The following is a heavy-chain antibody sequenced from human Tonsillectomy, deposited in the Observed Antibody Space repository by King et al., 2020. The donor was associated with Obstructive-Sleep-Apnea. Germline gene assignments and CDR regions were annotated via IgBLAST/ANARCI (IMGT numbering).Heavy chain of an antibody. CDR1: GFTFGDYD. CDR2: IRTIAYGGTA. D-gene: IGHD3-9*01. CDR3: TRESDILTGYTDY. Sequence: VQLVESGGGLVQPGRSLRLSCTASGFTFGDYDMSWFRQAPGKGLEWVGFIRTIAYGGTAEYAASVKGRFTISRDDPKSIAYLQMNILKTADTAVYYCTRESDILTGYTDYWGQGTLVTGSS. V-gene: IGHV3-49*03. J-gene: IGHJ4*02.